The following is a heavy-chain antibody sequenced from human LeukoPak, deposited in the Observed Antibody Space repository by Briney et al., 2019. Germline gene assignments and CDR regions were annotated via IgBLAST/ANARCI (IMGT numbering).Heavy chain of an antibody. Sequence: SETLSLTCTVSGGSISSYYWSWIRQPAGKGLEWIGRIYTSGSTNYNPSLKSRVTMSVDTSKNQFSLKLSSVTAADTAVYYCARDRGLGAHNWFDAWGQGTLVTVTS. D-gene: IGHD1-26*01. V-gene: IGHV4-4*07. CDR3: ARDRGLGAHNWFDA. J-gene: IGHJ5*02. CDR2: IYTSGST. CDR1: GGSISSYY.